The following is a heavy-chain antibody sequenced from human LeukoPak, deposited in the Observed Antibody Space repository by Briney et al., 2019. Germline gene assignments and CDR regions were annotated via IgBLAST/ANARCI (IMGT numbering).Heavy chain of an antibody. CDR3: ARDRTPRGY. Sequence: PGGSLRLSCVASGFSFSSYAMSWVRQAPGKGLEWVSAISGGGDTTYTADSVKGRFTISRDNAKNSLYLQMNSLRAEDTAVYYCARDRTPRGYWGQGTLVTVSS. CDR1: GFSFSSYA. V-gene: IGHV3-23*01. J-gene: IGHJ4*02. CDR2: ISGGGDTT.